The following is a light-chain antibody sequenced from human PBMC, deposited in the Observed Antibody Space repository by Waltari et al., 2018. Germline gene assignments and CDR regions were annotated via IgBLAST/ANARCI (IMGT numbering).Light chain of an antibody. CDR2: DAS. V-gene: IGKV3-11*01. J-gene: IGKJ3*01. CDR1: QSISTY. Sequence: DIVLTQSPATLPLSPGERATLSCRASQSISTYLAWYQHKPGQSPRLVMYDASNRATGIPARFTGSGSGTDFTLTISSLEPEDFAVYYCQQSYSTLFTFGPGTKVDIK. CDR3: QQSYSTLFT.